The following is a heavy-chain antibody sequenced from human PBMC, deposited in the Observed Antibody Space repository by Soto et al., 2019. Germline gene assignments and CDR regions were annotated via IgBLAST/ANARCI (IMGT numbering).Heavy chain of an antibody. CDR3: ARDDVYDDNGLEE. V-gene: IGHV3-33*01. D-gene: IGHD4-17*01. CDR1: GFTFSSHG. J-gene: IGHJ4*02. Sequence: QLQLVESGGGVIQPGRSLRLSCAASGFTFSSHGMHWVRQAPGKGLEWVAVIGRDGSNTFYTDSVKGRFTSSRDNSDSTLYLQMNSLRVEDTAVYYCARDDVYDDNGLEEWGQGTLVTVSA. CDR2: IGRDGSNT.